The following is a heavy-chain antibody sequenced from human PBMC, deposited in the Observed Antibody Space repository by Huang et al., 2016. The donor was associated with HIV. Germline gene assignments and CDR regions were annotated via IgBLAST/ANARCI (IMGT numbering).Heavy chain of an antibody. CDR2: MNPKSGNT. J-gene: IGHJ4*02. Sequence: QVQLVQSGAEVKKPGASVKVSCKASGFNFNYYDFNWVRQASGQGVEGMGWMNPKSGNTGYAQKCQGRVTITRNTSITTAYMELRSLRSEDTAVYYCARARGFLYDSTGYYSRYYFDSWGQGTLVTISS. V-gene: IGHV1-8*03. D-gene: IGHD3-22*01. CDR3: ARARGFLYDSTGYYSRYYFDS. CDR1: GFNFNYYD.